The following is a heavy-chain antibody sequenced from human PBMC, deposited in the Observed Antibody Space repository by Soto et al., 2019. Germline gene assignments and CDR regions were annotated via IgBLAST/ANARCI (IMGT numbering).Heavy chain of an antibody. CDR3: ARAYSSGWYDYYYGMDV. Sequence: SVKVSCKASGGTFSSYAISWVRQAPGQGLEWMGGIIPIFGTANYAQKFQGRVTITADESTSTAYIELSSLRSEDTAVYYCARAYSSGWYDYYYGMDVWGQGTTVTVSS. CDR1: GGTFSSYA. J-gene: IGHJ6*02. CDR2: IIPIFGTA. D-gene: IGHD6-19*01. V-gene: IGHV1-69*13.